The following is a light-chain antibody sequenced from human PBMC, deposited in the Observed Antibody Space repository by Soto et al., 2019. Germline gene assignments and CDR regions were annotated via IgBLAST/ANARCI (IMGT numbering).Light chain of an antibody. CDR1: SSNIGAGYD. V-gene: IGLV1-40*01. J-gene: IGLJ3*02. Sequence: QSVLTQPPSVSGAPGQRVTISCTGSSSNIGAGYDVHWYQQLPGTAPKLLIYGNSNRPSGVPDRFSGSKSGTSASLAITGLQAEDEADYYCCSYGGSYTWVFGGGTKVTVL. CDR2: GNS. CDR3: CSYGGSYTWV.